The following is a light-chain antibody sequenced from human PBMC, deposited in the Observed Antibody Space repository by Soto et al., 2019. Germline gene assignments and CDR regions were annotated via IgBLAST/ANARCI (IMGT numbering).Light chain of an antibody. CDR3: QQYKT. CDR2: QTS. V-gene: IGKV3D-15*01. CDR1: QSVSSN. Sequence: EIVMTQSPAALSVSPGERATLSCRASQSVSSNLAWYQQKPGQAPRLLIYQTSIRAAGIPARFSASGSGTDFTLTISRLEPEDFAVYYCQQYKTFGQGTKVDI. J-gene: IGKJ1*01.